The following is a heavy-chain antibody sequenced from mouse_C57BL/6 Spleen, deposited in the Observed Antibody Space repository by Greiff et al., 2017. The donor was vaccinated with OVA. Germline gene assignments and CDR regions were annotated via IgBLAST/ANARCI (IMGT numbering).Heavy chain of an antibody. CDR3: SRPYYYGSSPDY. Sequence: EVKLQESVAELVRPGASVKLSCTASGFNIKNTYMHWVKQRPDQGLEWIGRIDPANGNTKYAPKFQGKATITADTSSNTAYLQLSSLTSEDTAIYYCSRPYYYGSSPDYWGQGTTLTVSS. J-gene: IGHJ2*01. D-gene: IGHD1-1*01. CDR2: IDPANGNT. V-gene: IGHV14-3*01. CDR1: GFNIKNTY.